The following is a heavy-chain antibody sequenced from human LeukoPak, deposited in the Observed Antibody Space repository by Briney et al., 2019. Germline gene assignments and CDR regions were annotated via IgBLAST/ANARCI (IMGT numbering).Heavy chain of an antibody. J-gene: IGHJ6*03. CDR1: GGSSSGYY. Sequence: SETLSLTCAVYGGSSSGYYWSWIRQPPGKGLEWIGEINHSGSTNYNPSLKSRVTISVDTSKNQFSLKLSSVTAADTAVYYCARDSSYYYYYMDVWGKGTTVTVSS. V-gene: IGHV4-34*01. CDR2: INHSGST. D-gene: IGHD6-13*01. CDR3: ARDSSYYYYYMDV.